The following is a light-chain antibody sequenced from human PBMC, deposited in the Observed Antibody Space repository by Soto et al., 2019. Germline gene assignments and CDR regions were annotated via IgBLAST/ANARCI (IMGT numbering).Light chain of an antibody. Sequence: QSVLTQPPSASGTPGQRVTISCSGSSSNIGNNYVHWYQQLPGAAPRLLIYRSNQRPSGIPDRFSGSKSGTSGSLAISGLRSEDESDYYCAAWDDSLRGPVFGGGTKLTVL. J-gene: IGLJ2*01. CDR2: RSN. CDR1: SSNIGNNY. V-gene: IGLV1-47*01. CDR3: AAWDDSLRGPV.